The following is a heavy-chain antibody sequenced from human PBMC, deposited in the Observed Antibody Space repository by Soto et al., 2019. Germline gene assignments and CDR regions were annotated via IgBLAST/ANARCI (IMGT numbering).Heavy chain of an antibody. D-gene: IGHD3-22*01. J-gene: IGHJ4*02. V-gene: IGHV3-30*18. CDR2: VSYDGSNK. CDR3: AKDTYYHDSSGYYVFDY. CDR1: GFMFSSSG. Sequence: PGASLRLSCAASGFMFSSSGIHSVPQAPYKGLEWVASVSYDGSNKYYTDSVKGRFTISRDNFKNTLYLQMDSLRVEDTAVYYCAKDTYYHDSSGYYVFDYWGQGT.